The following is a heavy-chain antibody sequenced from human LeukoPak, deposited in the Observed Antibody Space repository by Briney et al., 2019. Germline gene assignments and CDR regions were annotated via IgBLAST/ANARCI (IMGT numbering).Heavy chain of an antibody. D-gene: IGHD5-12*01. J-gene: IGHJ4*02. V-gene: IGHV4-31*03. CDR3: AGANSGYYREDSYFDS. CDR2: IYYSGNT. Sequence: PSETLSLTCTVSGGSISGDGYYWSWIRQHPGKGLEWIGYIYYSGNTYYNPSLKSRVTISVDTSKNQFSLKLSSVTAADTAVFYCAGANSGYYREDSYFDSWGQGTLVTVSS. CDR1: GGSISGDGYY.